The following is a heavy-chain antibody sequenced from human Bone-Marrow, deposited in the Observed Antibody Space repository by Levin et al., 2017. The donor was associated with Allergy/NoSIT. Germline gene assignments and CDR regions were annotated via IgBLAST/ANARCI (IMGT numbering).Heavy chain of an antibody. D-gene: IGHD6-19*01. Sequence: GGSLRLSCAASGFNFNSYGMHWVRQAPGKGLEWVAAISNDGTKTYYADSVKGRFSISRDNSKNTLYLQMSSLGVEDTAVFYCAKGRGSVVAGTGAFDIWGHGAMVTVSS. CDR3: AKGRGSVVAGTGAFDI. J-gene: IGHJ3*02. CDR1: GFNFNSYG. V-gene: IGHV3-30*18. CDR2: ISNDGTKT.